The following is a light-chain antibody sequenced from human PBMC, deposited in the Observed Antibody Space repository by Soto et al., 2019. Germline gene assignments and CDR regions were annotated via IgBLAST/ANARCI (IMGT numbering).Light chain of an antibody. CDR2: GAS. J-gene: IGKJ1*01. CDR1: QSVSSGY. CDR3: QQYGSSPRT. Sequence: IVLTQSPGTLSLSPWERATLSFRSSQSVSSGYLVWYQQKPGQAPRLLIYGASSRATGIPDRFSGSGSGTDFTLTISRLEPEDFAVYYCQQYGSSPRTFGQGTKVDIK. V-gene: IGKV3-20*01.